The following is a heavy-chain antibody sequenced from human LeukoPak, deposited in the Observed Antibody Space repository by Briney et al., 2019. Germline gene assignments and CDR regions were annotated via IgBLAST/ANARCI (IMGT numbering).Heavy chain of an antibody. J-gene: IGHJ5*02. Sequence: PGGSLRLSCSASGFTFGNYAMHWVRQAPGKGLEYVSAISSNGGSTCYADSVKGRFTISRDNAKNTLYLQMSSLRAEDTAVYYCAPSPYYYESSGYSAWGQGTLVTVSS. CDR2: ISSNGGST. V-gene: IGHV3-64D*06. CDR3: APSPYYYESSGYSA. D-gene: IGHD3-22*01. CDR1: GFTFGNYA.